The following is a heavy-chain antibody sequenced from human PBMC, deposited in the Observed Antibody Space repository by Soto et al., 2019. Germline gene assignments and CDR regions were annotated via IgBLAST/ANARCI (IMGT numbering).Heavy chain of an antibody. V-gene: IGHV3-30-3*01. CDR2: ISYDGNNK. CDR3: VRGGGSGYDDPRGGS. J-gene: IGHJ5*02. D-gene: IGHD5-12*01. CDR1: GFTFSTYA. Sequence: QVQLVESGGGVVQPGRSLRLSCAASGFTFSTYAMHWVRQAPGKGLEWVAVISYDGNNKNYADSVKGRFTISRDNSKNTLYLQMNSLRTEDTAVYYCVRGGGSGYDDPRGGSWGQGTLVTVS.